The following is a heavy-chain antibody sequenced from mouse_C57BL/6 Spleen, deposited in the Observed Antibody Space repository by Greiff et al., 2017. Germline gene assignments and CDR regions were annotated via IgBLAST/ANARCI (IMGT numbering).Heavy chain of an antibody. Sequence: VQLQQPGAELVKPGASVKLSCKASGYTFTSYWMHWVKQRPGQGLEWIGMIHPNSGSTNYNEKFKSKATLTVDKSSSTAYMQLSSLTSEDSAVYYFARFFFGGGGYYVDYWGQGTTLTVSS. CDR2: IHPNSGST. J-gene: IGHJ2*01. D-gene: IGHD1-1*02. V-gene: IGHV1-64*01. CDR1: GYTFTSYW. CDR3: ARFFFGGGGYYVDY.